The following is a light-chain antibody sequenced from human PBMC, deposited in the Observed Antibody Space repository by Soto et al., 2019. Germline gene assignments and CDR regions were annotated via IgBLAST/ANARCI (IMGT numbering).Light chain of an antibody. CDR1: SSDVGGYNY. V-gene: IGLV2-14*01. J-gene: IGLJ3*02. CDR2: EVS. CDR3: SSYTSSSTWV. Sequence: QSALTQPASVSGSPGQSITISCTGTSSDVGGYNYVSWYQQPPGKAPKLIIYEVSNRPSGFSNRFSGSKSGNTASLTISGLQAEDEADYYCSSYTSSSTWVFGGGTKVTVL.